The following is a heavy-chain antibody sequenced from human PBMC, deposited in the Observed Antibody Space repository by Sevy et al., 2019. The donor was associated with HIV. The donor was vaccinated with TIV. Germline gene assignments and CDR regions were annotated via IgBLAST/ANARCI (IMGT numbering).Heavy chain of an antibody. CDR1: GFTFTYAW. J-gene: IGHJ6*02. CDR2: IKSRPDGGTT. CDR3: ATDPIIVLLVTDGMDV. Sequence: GGSLRLSCAASGFTFTYAWMSWVRQAPGKGLEWVGRIKSRPDGGTTDYAVSVKGRFTISRDVSKNTLYLQMNSLKAEDSAVYYCATDPIIVLLVTDGMDVWGQGTTVTVSS. D-gene: IGHD2-8*01. V-gene: IGHV3-15*01.